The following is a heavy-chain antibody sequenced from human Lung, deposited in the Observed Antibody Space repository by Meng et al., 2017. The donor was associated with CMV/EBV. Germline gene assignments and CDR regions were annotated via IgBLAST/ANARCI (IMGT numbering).Heavy chain of an antibody. V-gene: IGHV1-18*01. CDR2: ISAYNGNT. CDR3: ARDPIRVLRFLEWNYYYYGMDV. D-gene: IGHD3-3*01. Sequence: ASVKVSCKASGYTFTSYGISWVRQAPGQGLEWMGWISAYNGNTNYAQKLQGRVTMTTDTSTSTAYMELRSLRSDETAVYYCARDPIRVLRFLEWNYYYYGMDVWGQGTTVTVSS. J-gene: IGHJ6*02. CDR1: GYTFTSYG.